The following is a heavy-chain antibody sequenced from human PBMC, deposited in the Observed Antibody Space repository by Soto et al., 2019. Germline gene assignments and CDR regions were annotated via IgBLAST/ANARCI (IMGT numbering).Heavy chain of an antibody. D-gene: IGHD6-13*01. V-gene: IGHV5-51*01. CDR3: ARGVPLGGAAAGKRGYFQH. CDR2: IYPGDSDT. Sequence: PGESLKISCKGSGYSFTSYWIGWVRQMPGKGLEWMGIIYPGDSDTRYSPSFQGQVTMTRDTSISTAYMELSRLRSDDTAVYYCARGVPLGGAAAGKRGYFQHWGQGTLVTVSS. CDR1: GYSFTSYW. J-gene: IGHJ1*01.